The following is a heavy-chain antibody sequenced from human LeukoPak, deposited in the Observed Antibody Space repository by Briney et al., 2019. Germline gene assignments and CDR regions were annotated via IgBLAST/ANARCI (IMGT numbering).Heavy chain of an antibody. J-gene: IGHJ4*02. Sequence: PSETLSLTCTVSGGSISSYYWSWIRQPPGKGLEWIGYIYYSGSTNYNPSLKSRVTISVDTSKDQFPLKLSSVTAADTAVYYCARVQDGQWLAYIDYWGQGTLVTVSS. V-gene: IGHV4-59*08. CDR1: GGSISSYY. CDR3: ARVQDGQWLAYIDY. CDR2: IYYSGST. D-gene: IGHD6-19*01.